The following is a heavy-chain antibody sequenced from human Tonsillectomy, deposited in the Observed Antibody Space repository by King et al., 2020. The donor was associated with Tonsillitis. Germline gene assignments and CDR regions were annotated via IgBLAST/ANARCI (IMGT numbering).Heavy chain of an antibody. CDR3: ARDLRFGGLPPFYFDY. D-gene: IGHD3-10*01. CDR1: GFTFSSYA. CDR2: ISYDGSNK. J-gene: IGHJ4*02. Sequence: VQLVESGGGVVQPGRSLRLSCAASGFTFSSYAMHWVRQAPGKGLEWVAVISYDGSNKYYADSVKGRFTISRDNSKNTLYLQMNSLRAEDTAVYYCARDLRFGGLPPFYFDYGGQGTLVTVSS. V-gene: IGHV3-30*04.